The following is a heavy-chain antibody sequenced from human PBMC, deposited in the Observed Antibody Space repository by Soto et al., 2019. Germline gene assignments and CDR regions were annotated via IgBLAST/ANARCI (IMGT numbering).Heavy chain of an antibody. J-gene: IGHJ4*02. Sequence: GGSLRLSCAASGFTFSSYAMHWVRQAPGKGLEWVAVISYDGSNKYYADSVKGRFTISRDNSKNTLYLQMNSLRAEDTAVYYCARDGGGYDFDYWGQGTLVTVSS. CDR1: GFTFSSYA. CDR2: ISYDGSNK. V-gene: IGHV3-30-3*01. CDR3: ARDGGGYDFDY. D-gene: IGHD3-16*01.